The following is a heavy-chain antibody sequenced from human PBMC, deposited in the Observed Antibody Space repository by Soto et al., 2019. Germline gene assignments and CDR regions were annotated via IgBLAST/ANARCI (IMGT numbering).Heavy chain of an antibody. J-gene: IGHJ4*02. D-gene: IGHD2-21*02. CDR1: GGTFNNTFT. V-gene: IGHV1-69*13. CDR2: VIPIFDTT. Sequence: ASVKVSCKASGGTFNNTFTINWVRQAPGQGLEWMGGVIPIFDTTHYAQKFRGRVTVTADESTSTASMELSSLRSDDTAVYYCARLYCGGDCYFDHWGQGTLVTVSS. CDR3: ARLYCGGDCYFDH.